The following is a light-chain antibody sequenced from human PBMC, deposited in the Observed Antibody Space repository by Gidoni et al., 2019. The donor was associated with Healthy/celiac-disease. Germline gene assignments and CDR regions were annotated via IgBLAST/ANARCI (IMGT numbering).Light chain of an antibody. CDR2: GAS. CDR1: QSVSSSY. Sequence: EIVLTQSPGTLSLSPGERATLSCRASQSVSSSYLAWYQQKPGQAPRLLIYGASSRATGIPDSFSGSGSGTDFTLTISRLEPEDFAVYYCQQSLTFGGGTKVEIK. J-gene: IGKJ4*01. CDR3: QQSLT. V-gene: IGKV3-20*01.